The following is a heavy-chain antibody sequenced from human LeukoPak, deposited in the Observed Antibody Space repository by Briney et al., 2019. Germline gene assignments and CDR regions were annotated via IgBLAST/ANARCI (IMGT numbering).Heavy chain of an antibody. D-gene: IGHD3-3*01. CDR3: ARGAGWSGSYTYYFDS. CDR1: GFTFGNYW. V-gene: IGHV3-74*01. Sequence: GGSLRLSCAASGFTFGNYWMHWVRQVPGKGLVWVSRIDNDGSYAAYADSVKGRFTFSRDNAKNTLYLQMNTLRAEDTAVYYCARGAGWSGSYTYYFDSWGQGALVTVSP. CDR2: IDNDGSYA. J-gene: IGHJ4*02.